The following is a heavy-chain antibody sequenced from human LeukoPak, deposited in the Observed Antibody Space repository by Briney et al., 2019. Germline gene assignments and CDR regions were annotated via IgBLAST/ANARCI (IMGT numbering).Heavy chain of an antibody. CDR1: GGSFSGYY. J-gene: IGHJ5*02. CDR2: INHSGST. Sequence: SETLSLTCAVYGGSFSGYYWSWIRQPPGKGLEWIGEINHSGSTNYNPSLKSRVTISVDTSKNRFSLKLSSVTAADTAVYYCARPARYYYGSGRTGNWFDPWGQGTLVTVSS. D-gene: IGHD3-10*01. V-gene: IGHV4-34*01. CDR3: ARPARYYYGSGRTGNWFDP.